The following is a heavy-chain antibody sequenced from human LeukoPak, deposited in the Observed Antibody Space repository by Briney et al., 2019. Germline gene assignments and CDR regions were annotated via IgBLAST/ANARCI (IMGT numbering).Heavy chain of an antibody. V-gene: IGHV4-59*13. CDR3: ARGAPIVVVPAALTYFDY. D-gene: IGHD2-2*01. Sequence: SETLSLTCTVSGDSMTDYYGRWIRQPPGKGLEYIGYIYSSGSTNYNTSLKSRVTISIDTSKNHSSLKLISVTAADTAVYYCARGAPIVVVPAALTYFDYWGQGALVTVSS. CDR1: GDSMTDYY. J-gene: IGHJ4*02. CDR2: IYSSGST.